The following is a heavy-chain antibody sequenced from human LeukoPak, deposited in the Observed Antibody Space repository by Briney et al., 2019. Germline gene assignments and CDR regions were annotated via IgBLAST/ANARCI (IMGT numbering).Heavy chain of an antibody. CDR2: IYYSGST. J-gene: IGHJ6*03. D-gene: IGHD6-13*01. Sequence: SETLSLTCTVSGGSISSYYWSWIRQPPGKGLEWIGFIYYSGSTYYNPSLKSRVTISVDTSKNQFSLKLSSVTAADTAVYYCAREISSSWYGVYYYYMDVWGKGTTVTVSS. CDR1: GGSISSYY. V-gene: IGHV4-59*12. CDR3: AREISSSWYGVYYYYMDV.